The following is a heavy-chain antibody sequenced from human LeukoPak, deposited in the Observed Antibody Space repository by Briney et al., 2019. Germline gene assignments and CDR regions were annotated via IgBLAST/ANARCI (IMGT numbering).Heavy chain of an antibody. CDR1: GFTFSSYW. J-gene: IGHJ4*02. Sequence: GGSLRLSCAASGFTFSSYWMHWVRQAPGKGLVWVSGINWNGGSTGYADSVKGRFTISRDNAKNSLYLQMNSLRAEDTALYYCARDEGSGSYYNEVSPFYFDYWGQGTLVTVSS. CDR2: INWNGGST. CDR3: ARDEGSGSYYNEVSPFYFDY. D-gene: IGHD3-10*01. V-gene: IGHV3-20*04.